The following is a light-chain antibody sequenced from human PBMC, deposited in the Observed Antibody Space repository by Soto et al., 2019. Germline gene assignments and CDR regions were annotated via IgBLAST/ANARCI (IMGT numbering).Light chain of an antibody. CDR3: CSYADTYVE. CDR1: SNYIGPYNY. CDR2: DVD. V-gene: IGLV2-11*01. Sequence: QSALTQPRSVSGSPGQSVAISCTGISNYIGPYNYVSWYQQHPGKAPKLIIYDVDKRPSGVPYRFSGSKSGDTASLTISGLQPDDEADYYCCSYADTYVELGGGNKLTVL. J-gene: IGLJ2*01.